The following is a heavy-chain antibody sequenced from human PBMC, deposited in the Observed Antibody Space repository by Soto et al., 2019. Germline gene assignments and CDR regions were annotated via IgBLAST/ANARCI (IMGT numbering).Heavy chain of an antibody. CDR2: IKSKTDGGTT. V-gene: IGHV3-15*01. CDR3: TTDPWDSSGYVFDY. Sequence: EVQLVESGGGLVKPGGSLRLSCAASGFTFSNAWMSWVRQAPGKGLEWVGRIKSKTDGGTTDYAAPVKGRFTISRDDSKNTLYLQMNSLKTEDTAVYYCTTDPWDSSGYVFDYWGQGTLVTVSS. CDR1: GFTFSNAW. D-gene: IGHD3-22*01. J-gene: IGHJ4*02.